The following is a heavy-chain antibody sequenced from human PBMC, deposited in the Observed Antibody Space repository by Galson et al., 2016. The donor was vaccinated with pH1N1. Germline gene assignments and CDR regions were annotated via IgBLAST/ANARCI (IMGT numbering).Heavy chain of an antibody. CDR3: ARDYVVIAASPDYYSYLDV. V-gene: IGHV3-21*01. CDR1: GFSFSIYR. Sequence: SLRLSCAASGFSFSIYRMNWVRQAPGKGLEWVSSISGTGSHINYADSVEGRFTISRDNAKNALFLHINSLRREDTALYYCARDYVVIAASPDYYSYLDVWGKGTTVTVSS. D-gene: IGHD6-13*01. J-gene: IGHJ6*03. CDR2: ISGTGSHI.